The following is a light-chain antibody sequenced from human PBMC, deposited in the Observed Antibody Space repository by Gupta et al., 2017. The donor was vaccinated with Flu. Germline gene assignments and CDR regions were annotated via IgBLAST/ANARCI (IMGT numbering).Light chain of an antibody. CDR3: AAWDDSRSGVV. V-gene: IGLV1-47*01. Sequence: SALTQPPSASGTPGQRVTISCSGSSSNIGSNYVYWYQQHPGTAPKLLIYRNNQRPSGVPDRFSGSKSGTSAPLAISRLRAEDEADYYCAAWDDSRSGVVFGGGTKLTVL. CDR1: SSNIGSNY. J-gene: IGLJ2*01. CDR2: RNN.